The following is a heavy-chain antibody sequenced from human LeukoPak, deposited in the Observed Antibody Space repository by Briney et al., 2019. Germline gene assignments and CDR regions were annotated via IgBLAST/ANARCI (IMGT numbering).Heavy chain of an antibody. Sequence: GGSLRLSCAASGFTFDDYAMHWVRQAPGKGLEWVSGISWNSGSIGYADSVKGRFTISRDNAKNSLYLQMNSLRAEDTALYYCAKDGDSRGLTHFDYWGLGTLVTVSS. CDR1: GFTFDDYA. CDR2: ISWNSGSI. D-gene: IGHD1-20*01. J-gene: IGHJ4*02. V-gene: IGHV3-9*01. CDR3: AKDGDSRGLTHFDY.